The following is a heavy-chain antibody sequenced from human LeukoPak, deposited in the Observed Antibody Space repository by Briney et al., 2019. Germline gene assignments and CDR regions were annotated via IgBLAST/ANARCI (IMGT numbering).Heavy chain of an antibody. D-gene: IGHD3-22*01. CDR1: GFTISSNY. J-gene: IGHJ3*02. V-gene: IGHV3-66*02. CDR2: IYGGGST. Sequence: GGSLRLSCEASGFTISSNYMSWVRQAPGTGLEWVSVIYGGGSTYYADSVKGRFTISRDNSRNTLYLQMNSLRTEDTAVYHCARRIQYHYDSSGSGAFDIWGQGTMVTVSS. CDR3: ARRIQYHYDSSGSGAFDI.